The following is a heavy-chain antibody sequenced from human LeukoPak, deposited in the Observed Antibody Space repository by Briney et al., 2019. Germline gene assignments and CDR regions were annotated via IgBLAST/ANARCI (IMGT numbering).Heavy chain of an antibody. D-gene: IGHD1-1*01. CDR3: ARDKTGTTGLGFDP. CDR2: IYYSGST. J-gene: IGHJ5*02. Sequence: SETLPLTCTVSGGSISSSSYYWGWIRQPPGKGLEWIGSIYYSGSTYYNPSLKSRVTISVDTSKNQFSLKLSSVTAADTAVYYCARDKTGTTGLGFDPWGQGTLVTVSS. CDR1: GGSISSSSYY. V-gene: IGHV4-39*07.